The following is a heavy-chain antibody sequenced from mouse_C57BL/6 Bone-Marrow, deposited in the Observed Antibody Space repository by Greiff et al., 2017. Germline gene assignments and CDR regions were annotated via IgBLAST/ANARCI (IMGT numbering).Heavy chain of an antibody. Sequence: DVKLMESEGGLVQPGSSMKLSCAASGFTFSDYYMAWVRQVPEKGLEWVANISYDGSSTYYLDSVKGRFIISRDNAKNILYLQMSSLKSEDTATYYCARVDGYYGYWYCDVWGTGTTVTVSS. D-gene: IGHD2-3*01. V-gene: IGHV5-16*01. J-gene: IGHJ1*03. CDR3: ARVDGYYGYWYCDV. CDR2: ISYDGSST. CDR1: GFTFSDYY.